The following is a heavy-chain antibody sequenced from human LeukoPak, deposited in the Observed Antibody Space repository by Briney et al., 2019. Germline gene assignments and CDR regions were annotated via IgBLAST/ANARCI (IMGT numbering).Heavy chain of an antibody. CDR1: GYTFTSYY. D-gene: IGHD5-24*01. V-gene: IGHV1-46*01. CDR3: ARGGPGVDGYNYAFDI. Sequence: ASVKVSCKASGYTFTSYYMHWVRQAPGQGLEWMGIINPSGGSTSYAQKFQGRVTMTRDTSTSTVYMELSSLRSEDTAVYYCARGGPGVDGYNYAFDIWGQGTRVTVSS. CDR2: INPSGGST. J-gene: IGHJ3*02.